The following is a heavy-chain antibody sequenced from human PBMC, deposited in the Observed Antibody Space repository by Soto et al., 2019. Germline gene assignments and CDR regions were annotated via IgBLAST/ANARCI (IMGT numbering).Heavy chain of an antibody. V-gene: IGHV1-18*04. CDR3: ARSLISGYSXYPGGLFDY. CDR2: ISAYNGNT. J-gene: IGHJ4*02. Sequence: GTPVKVTSKDSGYTFNSNGLSWARQDPGQGLEWMGWISAYNGNTNYAQKLQGGVTMTTDTSTSTAYMELRSLRSDDTAVYYCARSLISGYSXYPGGLFDYWGQGTLVTVSS. CDR1: GYTFNSNG. D-gene: IGHD5-12*01.